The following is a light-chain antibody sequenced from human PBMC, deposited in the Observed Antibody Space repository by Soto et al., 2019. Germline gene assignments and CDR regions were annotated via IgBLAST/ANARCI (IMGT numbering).Light chain of an antibody. J-gene: IGKJ5*01. V-gene: IGKV3-20*01. Sequence: EIGLTRSAGSVSLSPRERDTLSFRAGQRLSNNSSLACYKQRPGQATRLLXYDEXSRATGILNRFIGSGSGTDFTLIINRLEPEDVAMYYCQQYGGSPRSTFGQGTRLDIK. CDR2: DEX. CDR3: QQYGGSPRST. CDR1: QRLSNNSS.